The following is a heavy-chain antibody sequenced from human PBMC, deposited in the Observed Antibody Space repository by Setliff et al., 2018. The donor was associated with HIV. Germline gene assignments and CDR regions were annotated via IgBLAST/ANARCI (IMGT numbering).Heavy chain of an antibody. J-gene: IGHJ6*03. V-gene: IGHV4-61*09. Sequence: SETLSLTCTVSGGSINSGSYYRSWIRQPAGRGLEWIGHIYTSGSTNYNPSLRSRITISIDTPNNQFSLKLSSVTAADTAVYYCARGVNTEGYHYYYYYMDVWGKGTTVTVSS. CDR3: ARGVNTEGYHYYYYYMDV. CDR2: IYTSGST. CDR1: GGSINSGSYY. D-gene: IGHD2-2*01.